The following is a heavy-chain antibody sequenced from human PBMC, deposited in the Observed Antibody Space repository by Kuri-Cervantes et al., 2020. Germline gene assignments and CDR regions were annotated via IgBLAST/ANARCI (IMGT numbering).Heavy chain of an antibody. CDR2: IYHSGST. V-gene: IGHV4-4*02. CDR3: AREHFTTTVTTSYYYYMDV. D-gene: IGHD4-17*01. Sequence: GSLRLSCAVSGGSISSSNWWSWVRQPPGKGLEWIGEIYHSGSTNYNPPLKSRVTISVDTSKNQFSLKLSSVTAADTAVYYCAREHFTTTVTTSYYYYMDVWGKGTTVTVSS. CDR1: GGSISSSNW. J-gene: IGHJ6*03.